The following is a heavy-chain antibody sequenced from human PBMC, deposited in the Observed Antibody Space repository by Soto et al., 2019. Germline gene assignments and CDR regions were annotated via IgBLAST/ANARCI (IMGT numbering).Heavy chain of an antibody. D-gene: IGHD6-6*01. Sequence: TLSLTCTVSGVSVNSDDYYWSWIRQPPGKGLEWIGYIYYTGSTTYNPSLKSRVTISLDTSRNHFSLSLSSVTAADTAVFYCAREYSNSPEAFDFWGRGTLVTVSS. CDR3: AREYSNSPEAFDF. CDR1: GVSVNSDDYY. CDR2: IYYTGST. J-gene: IGHJ4*02. V-gene: IGHV4-61*03.